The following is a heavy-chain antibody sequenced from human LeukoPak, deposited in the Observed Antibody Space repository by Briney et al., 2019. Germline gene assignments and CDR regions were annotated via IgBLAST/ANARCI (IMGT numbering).Heavy chain of an antibody. CDR1: GYTFTGYY. J-gene: IGHJ6*02. CDR3: ARDRAYYYDSSGYYYYYYGMDV. V-gene: IGHV1-2*02. Sequence: SVKVSCKASGYTFTGYYMHWVRQAPGQGLEWMGWINPNSGGTNYAQEFQGRVTMTRDTSISTAYMELSRLRSDDTAVYYCARDRAYYYDSSGYYYYYYGMDVWGQGTTVTVSS. D-gene: IGHD3-22*01. CDR2: INPNSGGT.